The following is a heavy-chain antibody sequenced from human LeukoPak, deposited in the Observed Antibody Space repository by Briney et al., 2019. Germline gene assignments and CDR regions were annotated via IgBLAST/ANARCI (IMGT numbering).Heavy chain of an antibody. J-gene: IGHJ4*02. CDR1: GFTFSGYW. CDR3: ARDHYGSGSY. D-gene: IGHD3-10*01. CDR2: ISNDGTTT. V-gene: IGHV3-74*01. Sequence: GGPLRLSCAASGFTFSGYWMLWVRQAPGKGLVWVSRISNDGTTTNYADSVKGRFTISRDNAKNTLYLQMNSLRAEDTAVYYCARDHYGSGSYWGQGALVTVSS.